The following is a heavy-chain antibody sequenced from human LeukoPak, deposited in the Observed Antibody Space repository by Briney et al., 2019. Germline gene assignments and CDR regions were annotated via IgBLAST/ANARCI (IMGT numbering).Heavy chain of an antibody. CDR1: GGTFSSYA. V-gene: IGHV7-4-1*02. CDR2: INTNTGNP. J-gene: IGHJ5*02. D-gene: IGHD3-10*01. Sequence: ASVKVSCKASGGTFSSYAISWVRQAPGQGLEWMGWINTNTGNPTYAQGFTGRFVFSLDTSVSTAYLQISSLKAEDTAVYYCARGVPITMVRGTNWFDPWGQGTLVTVSS. CDR3: ARGVPITMVRGTNWFDP.